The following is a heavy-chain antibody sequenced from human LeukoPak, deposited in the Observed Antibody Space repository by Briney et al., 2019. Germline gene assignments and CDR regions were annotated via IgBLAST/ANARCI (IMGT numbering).Heavy chain of an antibody. Sequence: PSETLSLTCTISVGSISDYYWSWIRQPPGKGLEWIGYIYYSGSTNYNPSLKSRVTISVDTSKNQFSLKLSSVTAADTAVYYCARIGYLGVVRGAPGAFDIWGQGTMVTVSS. CDR1: VGSISDYY. J-gene: IGHJ3*02. CDR3: ARIGYLGVVRGAPGAFDI. V-gene: IGHV4-59*01. D-gene: IGHD3-10*01. CDR2: IYYSGST.